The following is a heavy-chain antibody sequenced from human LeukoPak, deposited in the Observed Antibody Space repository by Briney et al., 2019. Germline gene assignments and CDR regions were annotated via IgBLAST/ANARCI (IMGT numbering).Heavy chain of an antibody. CDR2: INTNTGNP. J-gene: IGHJ4*02. D-gene: IGHD3-9*01. CDR3: AREYFDSLGYFDY. Sequence: ASVRVSCKASGYTFTSYDMNWVRQAPGQGLEWMGWINTNTGNPTYAQGFTGRFVFSLDTSVSTADLQISSLKAEDTAVYYCAREYFDSLGYFDYWGQGTLVTVSS. V-gene: IGHV7-4-1*02. CDR1: GYTFTSYD.